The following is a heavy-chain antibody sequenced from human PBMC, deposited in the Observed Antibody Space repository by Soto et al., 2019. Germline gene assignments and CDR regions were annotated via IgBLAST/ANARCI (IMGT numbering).Heavy chain of an antibody. CDR1: GFTITYYG. CDR2: LSSDGISX. CDR3: XXXXXXXXXYNXDY. V-gene: IGHV3-33*04. Sequence: QVQLVESGGGVVQPGGSLRLSCAASGFTITYYGMHWVRQAPXKGLXWVAALSSDGISXYYADSVKGRFSVSRDNIXXXXXXXXXXXXXXXXXXXXXXXXXXXXXXYNXDYWGQGTLVTVSS. J-gene: IGHJ4*02.